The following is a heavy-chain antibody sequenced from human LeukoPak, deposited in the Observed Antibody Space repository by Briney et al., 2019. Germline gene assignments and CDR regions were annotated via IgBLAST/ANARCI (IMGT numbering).Heavy chain of an antibody. CDR3: AKDRFFYDSGSKAN. CDR1: GFTFDDYA. V-gene: IGHV3-9*01. CDR2: ISWNSGII. J-gene: IGHJ4*02. Sequence: GGSLRLSCAASGFTFDDYAMHWVRQAPGKGLEWVSGISWNSGIIAYADSVKGRFTVFRDNAKNSLHLQMNSLRVEDTAVYYCAKDRFFYDSGSKANWGQGTLVTVSS. D-gene: IGHD3-22*01.